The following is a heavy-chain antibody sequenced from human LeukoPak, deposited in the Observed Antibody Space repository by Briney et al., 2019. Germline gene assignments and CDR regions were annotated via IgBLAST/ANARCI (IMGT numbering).Heavy chain of an antibody. CDR3: ARRAGAYSHPYDY. D-gene: IGHD4/OR15-4a*01. J-gene: IGHJ4*02. V-gene: IGHV3-53*01. CDR2: IYSDNT. CDR1: GFTVSSNS. Sequence: PGESLRLSCVASGFTVSSNSMSWVRQAPGKGLEWVSFIYSDNTHYSDSVKGRFTISRDNSKNTLYLQMNSLRAEDTAVYYCARRAGAYSHPYDYWGQGTLVTVSS.